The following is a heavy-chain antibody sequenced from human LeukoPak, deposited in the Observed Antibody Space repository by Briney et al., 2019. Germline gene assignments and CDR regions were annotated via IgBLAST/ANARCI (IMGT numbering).Heavy chain of an antibody. CDR1: GFTFSSFG. D-gene: IGHD6-19*01. Sequence: GGSLRLSCAASGFTFSSFGMNWVRQAPGKGLEWVSYISSSSSTIYYADSVKGRFTISRDNAKNSLYLQMNSLRAEDTAVYYCARPRGSSGWYGDGFDIWGQGTLVTVSS. J-gene: IGHJ3*02. V-gene: IGHV3-48*01. CDR3: ARPRGSSGWYGDGFDI. CDR2: ISSSSSTI.